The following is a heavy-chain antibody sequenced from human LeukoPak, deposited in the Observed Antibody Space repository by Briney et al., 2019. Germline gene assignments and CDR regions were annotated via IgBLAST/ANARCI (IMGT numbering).Heavy chain of an antibody. J-gene: IGHJ2*01. CDR1: GGTFSSYA. CDR3: ARPVTGDGGYWHFDL. V-gene: IGHV1-69*01. CDR2: IIPIFGTA. D-gene: IGHD7-27*01. Sequence: SVKVSCKASGGTFSSYAISWVRQAPGQGLEWMGGIIPIFGTANYAQKFQGRVTITADESTSTAYMELSSLRSEDTAVYYCARPVTGDGGYWHFDLWGRGTLVTVSS.